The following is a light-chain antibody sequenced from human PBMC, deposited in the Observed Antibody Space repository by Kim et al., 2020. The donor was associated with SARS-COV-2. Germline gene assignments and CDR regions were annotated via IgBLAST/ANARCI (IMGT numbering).Light chain of an antibody. V-gene: IGLV1-51*01. Sequence: QSVLTQPPSVSAAPGQKVTISCSGRSSNIGNNYVSWYQQLPGTAPKLLIYDNNKRPSGIPDRFSGSKSGTSATLGITGLQTGDEADYYCGTWDSSLSVAGVFGGGTKLTVL. J-gene: IGLJ3*02. CDR1: SSNIGNNY. CDR3: GTWDSSLSVAGV. CDR2: DNN.